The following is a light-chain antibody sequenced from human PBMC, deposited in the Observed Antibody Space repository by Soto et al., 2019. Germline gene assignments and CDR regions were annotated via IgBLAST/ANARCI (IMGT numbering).Light chain of an antibody. CDR1: QSISSW. J-gene: IGKJ5*01. CDR3: QRYNSYPFT. CDR2: DAS. Sequence: DIQMTQSPSTLSASVGDRVTITCRASQSISSWLAWYQQKPGKAPKLLIYDASSLESGVPSRFSGSGSGTEFTLTISTLQPDDFATYYCQRYNSYPFTFCQGTRVEIK. V-gene: IGKV1-5*01.